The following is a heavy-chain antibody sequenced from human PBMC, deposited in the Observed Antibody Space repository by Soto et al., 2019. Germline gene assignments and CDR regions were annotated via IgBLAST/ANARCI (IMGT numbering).Heavy chain of an antibody. Sequence: QVQLVQSGAEVKKPGSSVKVSCKASGGTFSSYTISWVRQAPGQGLEWMGGIIPILGIANYAQKFQGRVTITADKSTSTADVELSSLRSEDTAVYYCCEGGESGLRPGVDYWGQGTLVTVSS. D-gene: IGHD5-12*01. CDR3: CEGGESGLRPGVDY. CDR2: IIPILGIA. J-gene: IGHJ4*02. V-gene: IGHV1-69*02. CDR1: GGTFSSYT.